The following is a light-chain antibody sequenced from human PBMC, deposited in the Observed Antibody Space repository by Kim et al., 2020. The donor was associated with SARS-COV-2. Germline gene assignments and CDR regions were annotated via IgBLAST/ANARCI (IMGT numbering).Light chain of an antibody. V-gene: IGKV1-33*01. CDR2: DAS. CDR3: QQFDRLPLP. Sequence: GSVGERGTITCQATQEIGNYLNWYQQKTGKAPKLLIYDASILETGVPSRFSGSGSATDFTFTISSLQPEDIATYYCQQFDRLPLPFGGGTKVDIK. J-gene: IGKJ4*01. CDR1: QEIGNY.